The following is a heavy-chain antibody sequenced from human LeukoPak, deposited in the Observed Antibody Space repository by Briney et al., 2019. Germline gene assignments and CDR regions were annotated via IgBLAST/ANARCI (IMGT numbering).Heavy chain of an antibody. V-gene: IGHV4-39*07. CDR1: GDSISSSSYY. CDR2: IYYSGST. J-gene: IGHJ2*01. CDR3: ARIVVTAVYWYFDL. Sequence: PSETLSLTCTVSGDSISSSSYYWVWLRQPPGKGLEWIATIYYSGSTNYNPFLKSRVTISVDTSKNQFSLKLSSVTAADTAVYYCARIVVTAVYWYFDLWGRGTLVTVSS. D-gene: IGHD2-21*02.